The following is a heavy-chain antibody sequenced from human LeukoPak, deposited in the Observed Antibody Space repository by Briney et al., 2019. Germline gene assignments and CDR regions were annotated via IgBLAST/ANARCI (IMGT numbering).Heavy chain of an antibody. CDR2: IYPGDSDT. V-gene: IGHV5-51*01. J-gene: IGHJ4*02. Sequence: GESLKISCQGSGYSFTSYWIGWVRQMLGKGLEWIGIIYPGDSDTRYSPSFQGQVTISADKSISTAYLQWSSLKASDTAMYYCAREMGYYYGSGSSTDYWGQGTLVTVSS. CDR1: GYSFTSYW. CDR3: AREMGYYYGSGSSTDY. D-gene: IGHD3-10*01.